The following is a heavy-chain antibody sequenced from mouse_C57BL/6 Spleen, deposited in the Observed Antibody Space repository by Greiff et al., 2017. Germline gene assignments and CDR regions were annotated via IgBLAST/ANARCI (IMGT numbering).Heavy chain of an antibody. CDR2: ISSGSSTI. Sequence: DVKLVESGGGLVKPGGSLKLSCAASGFTFSDYGMHWVRQAPEKGLEWVAYISSGSSTIYYADTVKGRFTISRDNAKNTLFLQMTSLRSEDTAMYYCAIYYSNHFDYWGQGTTLTVSS. J-gene: IGHJ2*01. CDR1: GFTFSDYG. CDR3: AIYYSNHFDY. D-gene: IGHD2-5*01. V-gene: IGHV5-17*01.